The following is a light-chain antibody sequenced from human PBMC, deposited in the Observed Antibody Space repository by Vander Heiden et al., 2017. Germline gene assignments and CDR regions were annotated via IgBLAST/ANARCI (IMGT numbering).Light chain of an antibody. CDR3: QHYNNWPPHT. J-gene: IGKJ2*01. CDR1: QSVSSS. CDR2: CAS. Sequence: EIVITHSPATLSVSPGERATLSCRASQSVSSSLAGYQQKPGQAPRLLIYCASTRATGIPARFSGSGSGTAFTLTISSLQAEDFAVYYCQHYNNWPPHTFGQGTKLEIK. V-gene: IGKV3-15*01.